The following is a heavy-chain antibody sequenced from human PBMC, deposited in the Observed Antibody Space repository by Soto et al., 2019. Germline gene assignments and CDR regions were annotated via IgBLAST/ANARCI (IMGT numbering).Heavy chain of an antibody. CDR2: MNPKSGNT. V-gene: IGHV1-8*01. J-gene: IGHJ6*03. Sequence: QVQLVQSGAEVKKPGASVKVSCKASGYTFTSYDINWVRQATGQGLEWMGWMNPKSGNTGYGQKFKGKVTLTKSTHISTAYMELSSLISEQSAVYYLAIGRRFSGGSSYPYHYYYSMDLWGKGTAVSVYS. D-gene: IGHD2-15*01. CDR1: GYTFTSYD. CDR3: AIGRRFSGGSSYPYHYYYSMDL.